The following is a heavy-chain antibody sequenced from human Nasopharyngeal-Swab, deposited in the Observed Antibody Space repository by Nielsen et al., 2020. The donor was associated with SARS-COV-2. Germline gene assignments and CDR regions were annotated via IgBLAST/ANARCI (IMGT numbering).Heavy chain of an antibody. CDR3: ARTDRGGSYFSEYYYYMDV. CDR1: GFTFSHYA. J-gene: IGHJ6*03. Sequence: GESLKISCAASGFTFSHYAMHWVRQAPGKGLEWVAVILYDGSDKYYEESVKGLFTISRDNSKNVVYLQMNSLRAEDSAVYYCARTDRGGSYFSEYYYYMDVWGTGTTVTVSS. V-gene: IGHV3-30*03. D-gene: IGHD1-26*01. CDR2: ILYDGSDK.